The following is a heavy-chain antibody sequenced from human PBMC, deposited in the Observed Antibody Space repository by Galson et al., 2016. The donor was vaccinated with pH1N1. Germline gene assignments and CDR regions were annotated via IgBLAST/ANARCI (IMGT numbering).Heavy chain of an antibody. CDR3: AHLYYYDTSGFYRYFDY. V-gene: IGHV2-5*02. CDR1: GFLITNRGEA. J-gene: IGHJ4*02. CDR2: VYWDDDK. D-gene: IGHD3-22*01. Sequence: PALVKPTQTLTLTCIFSGFLITNRGEAVGWIRQPPGKALEWLALVYWDDDKFYSRSLQSRLTITKDTSKNQVVLRMTNMDPVDTGTYYCAHLYYYDTSGFYRYFDYWGQGILVTVSS.